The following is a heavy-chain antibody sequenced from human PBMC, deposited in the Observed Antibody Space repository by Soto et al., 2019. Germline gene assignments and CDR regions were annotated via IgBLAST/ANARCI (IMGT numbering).Heavy chain of an antibody. D-gene: IGHD2-15*01. CDR2: ISSSSSYI. V-gene: IGHV3-21*01. Sequence: PGGSLRLSCAASGFTFSSYGMNWVRQAPGKGLEWVSSISSSSSYIYYADSVKGRFTISRDNAKNSLYLQMNSLRAEDTAVYYCARDGVVAAFDAFDIWGQGTMVTVSS. J-gene: IGHJ3*02. CDR3: ARDGVVAAFDAFDI. CDR1: GFTFSSYG.